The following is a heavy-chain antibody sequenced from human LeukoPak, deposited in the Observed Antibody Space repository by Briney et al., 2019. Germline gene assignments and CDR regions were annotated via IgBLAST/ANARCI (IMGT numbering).Heavy chain of an antibody. D-gene: IGHD6-25*01. Sequence: SGTLSLTCAVSGGSISTNNWWSWVRQPPVKGLEWIGEIYHSGSTNYNPSLKSPVTISVDKSKNQFSLRLSSVTAADTAVYYCAKKRNAAPYYFDCWGQGTLVTVSS. CDR1: GGSISTNNW. CDR2: IYHSGST. CDR3: AKKRNAAPYYFDC. V-gene: IGHV4-4*02. J-gene: IGHJ4*02.